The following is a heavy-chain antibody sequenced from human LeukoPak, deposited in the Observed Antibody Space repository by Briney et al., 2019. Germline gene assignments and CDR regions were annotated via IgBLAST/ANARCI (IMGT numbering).Heavy chain of an antibody. V-gene: IGHV4-4*07. Sequence: PSETLSLTCTVPGGSISSYYWSWIRQPAGKGLEWIGRIYTSGSTNYNPSLKSRVTMSVDTSKNQFSLKLSSVTAADTAVYYCARTTYYYDSSGYYLPAFDIWGQGTMVTVSS. J-gene: IGHJ3*02. D-gene: IGHD3-22*01. CDR1: GGSISSYY. CDR3: ARTTYYYDSSGYYLPAFDI. CDR2: IYTSGST.